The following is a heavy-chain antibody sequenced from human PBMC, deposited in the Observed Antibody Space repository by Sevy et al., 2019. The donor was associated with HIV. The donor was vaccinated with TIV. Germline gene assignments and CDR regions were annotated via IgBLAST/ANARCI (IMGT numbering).Heavy chain of an antibody. CDR2: INPNSGGT. CDR1: GYTFTGYY. J-gene: IGHJ1*01. Sequence: ASVKVSCKASGYTFTGYYMHWVRQAPGQGLEWMGWINPNSGGTNYPQKFQGRVTMTRDTSISTAYMELSRLRSDDTAVYYCASSYSSGAVHFQHWGQGTLVTVSS. CDR3: ASSYSSGAVHFQH. D-gene: IGHD6-19*01. V-gene: IGHV1-2*02.